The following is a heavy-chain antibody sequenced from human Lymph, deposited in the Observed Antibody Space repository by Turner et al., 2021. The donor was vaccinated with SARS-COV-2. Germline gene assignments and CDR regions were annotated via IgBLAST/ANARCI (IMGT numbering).Heavy chain of an antibody. J-gene: IGHJ5*02. D-gene: IGHD2-15*01. V-gene: IGHV3-23*01. CDR2: ISGSGAST. CDR3: AKDGYDGIYCGGGSCYSGWFDP. Sequence: EVQLLESGGGLVQPGGSLRLSCAASGFTFSSSTMSWVRQGPGKGLGWVSAISGSGASTYYADSVKGRFTISRDNSKNTLYLQMNSLRVEDTAVYYCAKDGYDGIYCGGGSCYSGWFDPWGQGTLVTVSS. CDR1: GFTFSSST.